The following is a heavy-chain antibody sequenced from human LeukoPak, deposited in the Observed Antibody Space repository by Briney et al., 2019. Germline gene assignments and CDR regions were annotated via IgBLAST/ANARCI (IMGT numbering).Heavy chain of an antibody. Sequence: GGSLRLSCAASGFTFSSYGMHWVRQAPGKGLEWVAVISYDGSNKYYADSVKGRFTISRDNSKNTLYLQMNSLRAEDTAVYYCAKFYDILTGYFDYWGQGTLVTVSS. V-gene: IGHV3-30*18. CDR2: ISYDGSNK. CDR1: GFTFSSYG. J-gene: IGHJ4*02. CDR3: AKFYDILTGYFDY. D-gene: IGHD3-9*01.